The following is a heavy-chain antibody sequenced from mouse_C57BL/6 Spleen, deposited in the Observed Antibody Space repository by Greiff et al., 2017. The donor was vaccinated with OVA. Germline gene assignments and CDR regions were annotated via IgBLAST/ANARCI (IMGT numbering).Heavy chain of an antibody. J-gene: IGHJ4*01. Sequence: QVQLQQPGAELVKPGASVKLSCKASGYTFTSYWMQWVKQRPGQGLEWIGEIDPSDSYTNYNQKFKGKATLTVDTSSSTAYMQRSSLTSEDSAVYYCARTLTGTYAMDYWGQGTSVTVSS. CDR2: IDPSDSYT. D-gene: IGHD4-1*01. V-gene: IGHV1-50*01. CDR3: ARTLTGTYAMDY. CDR1: GYTFTSYW.